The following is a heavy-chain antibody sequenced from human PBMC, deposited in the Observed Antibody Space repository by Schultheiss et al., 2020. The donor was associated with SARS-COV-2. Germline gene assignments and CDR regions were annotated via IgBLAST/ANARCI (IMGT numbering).Heavy chain of an antibody. CDR2: ISVGGGGT. D-gene: IGHD2/OR15-2a*01. Sequence: GESLKISCAASGFSFSSYAMSWVRQAPGKGLEWVSGISVGGGGTYYAGSVKGRFTISRDDSNNNLYLQMNRLRAEDTAIYYCAKDIGMSLPSAFDNWGQGTMVTVSS. V-gene: IGHV3-23*01. J-gene: IGHJ3*02. CDR1: GFSFSSYA. CDR3: AKDIGMSLPSAFDN.